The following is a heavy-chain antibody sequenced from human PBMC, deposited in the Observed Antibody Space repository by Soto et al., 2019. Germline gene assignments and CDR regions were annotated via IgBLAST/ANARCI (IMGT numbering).Heavy chain of an antibody. CDR1: GGSISSYY. V-gene: IGHV4-59*08. D-gene: IGHD5-12*01. Sequence: SETLSLTCTVSGGSISSYYLSWIRQPPGKGLEWIGNIYYSGSTNYNPSLKSRVTISVDTSKNQFSLKLSSVTAADTAVYYCARHSGYSGYDSLFAFDYWGQGTLVTVSS. CDR2: IYYSGST. CDR3: ARHSGYSGYDSLFAFDY. J-gene: IGHJ4*02.